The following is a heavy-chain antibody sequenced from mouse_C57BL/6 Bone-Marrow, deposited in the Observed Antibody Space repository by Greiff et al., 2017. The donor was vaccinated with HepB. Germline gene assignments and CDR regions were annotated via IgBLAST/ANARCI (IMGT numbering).Heavy chain of an antibody. CDR2: INPGSGGT. Sequence: VQLQQSGAELVRPGTSVKVSCKASGYAFTNYLIEWVKQRPGQGLEWIGVINPGSGGTNYNEKFKGKATLTADKSSSTAYMQLSSLTSEDSAVYFCARENYYGSSPFDYWGQGTTLTVSS. CDR3: ARENYYGSSPFDY. D-gene: IGHD1-1*01. J-gene: IGHJ2*01. V-gene: IGHV1-54*01. CDR1: GYAFTNYL.